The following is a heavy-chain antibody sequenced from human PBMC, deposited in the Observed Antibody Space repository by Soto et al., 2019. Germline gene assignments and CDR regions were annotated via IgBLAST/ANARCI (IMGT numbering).Heavy chain of an antibody. Sequence: SETLSLTCTVSGGSVSSGSYYWSWIRQPPGKGLEWIGYIYYSGSTNYNPSLKSRVTISVDTSKNQFSLKLSSVTAADTAVYYCARASRETGSSYYYYGMDVWGQGTTVTVSS. V-gene: IGHV4-61*01. J-gene: IGHJ6*02. CDR1: GGSVSSGSYY. CDR2: IYYSGST. CDR3: ARASRETGSSYYYYGMDV. D-gene: IGHD3-9*01.